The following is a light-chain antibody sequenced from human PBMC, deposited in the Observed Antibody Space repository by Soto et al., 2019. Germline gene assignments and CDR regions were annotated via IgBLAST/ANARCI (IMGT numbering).Light chain of an antibody. Sequence: EIVLTQSPGTLSLSPGERATLSCRASQSVSSSYLDWYQQKPGQAPRLLIYVASSTATGIPDRFSGSGSGTDFTLTISRLQPEDVAVYYCQQYGSSPLYTFGKGTKLEIK. CDR3: QQYGSSPLYT. CDR2: VAS. J-gene: IGKJ2*01. V-gene: IGKV3-20*01. CDR1: QSVSSSY.